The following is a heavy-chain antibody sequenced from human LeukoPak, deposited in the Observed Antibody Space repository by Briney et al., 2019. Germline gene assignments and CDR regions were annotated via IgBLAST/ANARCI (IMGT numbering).Heavy chain of an antibody. Sequence: PSETLSLTCAVYGGSFSGYYWSWIRQPPGKGLEWIGEINHSGSTNYNPSLKSRVTISVDTSKNQFSLKLSSVTAADTAVYYCARGGSFLIQLWDYYFDYWGQGTLVTVSS. CDR3: ARGGSFLIQLWDYYFDY. D-gene: IGHD5-18*01. CDR2: INHSGST. J-gene: IGHJ4*02. V-gene: IGHV4-34*01. CDR1: GGSFSGYY.